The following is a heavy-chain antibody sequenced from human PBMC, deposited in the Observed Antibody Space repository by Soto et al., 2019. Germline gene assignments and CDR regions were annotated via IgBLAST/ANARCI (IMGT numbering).Heavy chain of an antibody. V-gene: IGHV3-66*01. CDR1: GFTVSSNY. CDR2: IYSAGTI. Sequence: GGSLRLCCEPSGFTVSSNYMTWVRHAPGRGLEWVSVIYSAGTIYSADSVKGRLIISRDDSKNTLYLQMNRLGAEDTAVYYCARDGRFLYYWGQGTLVTVSS. CDR3: ARDGRFLYY. J-gene: IGHJ4*02. D-gene: IGHD3-3*01.